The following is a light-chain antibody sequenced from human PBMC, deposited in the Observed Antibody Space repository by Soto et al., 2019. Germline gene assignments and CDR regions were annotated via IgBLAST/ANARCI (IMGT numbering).Light chain of an antibody. CDR2: TSG. CDR1: QRITTY. Sequence: IHMTQSPSSLSASVGDRVTITCRASQRITTYLNWYQQKPGEAPKLLISTSGTLQRGVPSRFTGSGSGTDAPLSITGLQPADFETYLCQKTCNTPYSFVQGTKLAVK. CDR3: QKTCNTPYS. J-gene: IGKJ2*01. V-gene: IGKV1-39*01.